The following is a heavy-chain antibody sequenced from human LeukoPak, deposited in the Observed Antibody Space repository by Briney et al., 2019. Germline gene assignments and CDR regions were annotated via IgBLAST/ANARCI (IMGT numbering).Heavy chain of an antibody. V-gene: IGHV3-30*02. CDR1: GFTFSSYG. J-gene: IGHJ4*02. CDR2: IRYDGSNK. D-gene: IGHD3-10*01. Sequence: PGGSLRLSCAASGFTFSSYGMHWVRQAPGKGLEWVAFIRYDGSNKYYADSVKGRFTISRDNSKNTLYLQMNSLRAEDTAVYYCAKEISADYYGSGSYYREGYFDYWGQGTLVTVSP. CDR3: AKEISADYYGSGSYYREGYFDY.